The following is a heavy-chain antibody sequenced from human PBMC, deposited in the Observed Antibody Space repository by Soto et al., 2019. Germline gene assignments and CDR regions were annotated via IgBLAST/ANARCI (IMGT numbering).Heavy chain of an antibody. CDR1: GYSFTSYW. J-gene: IGHJ3*02. D-gene: IGHD3-22*01. V-gene: IGHV5-51*01. Sequence: PGESLKISCKGSGYSFTSYWIGWVRQMPGKGLEWMGIIYPGDSDTRYSPSFQGQVTISADKSISTAYLQWSSLKASDTAMYYCVSLTYYYDSSGPVPDAFDIWGQGTMVTVSS. CDR3: VSLTYYYDSSGPVPDAFDI. CDR2: IYPGDSDT.